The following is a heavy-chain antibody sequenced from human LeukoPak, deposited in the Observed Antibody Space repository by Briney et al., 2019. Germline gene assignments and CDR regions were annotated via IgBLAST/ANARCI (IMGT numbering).Heavy chain of an antibody. D-gene: IGHD3-22*01. CDR1: GGSISSSSYY. CDR2: IYYSGST. CDR3: ARDIEYYYDSSGYMGWFDP. J-gene: IGHJ5*02. Sequence: SETLSLTCTVSGGSISSSSYYWGWIRQPPGKGLEWIGSIYYSGSTYYNPSLKSRVTISVDTSKNQFSLKLSSVTAADTAVYYCARDIEYYYDSSGYMGWFDPWGQGTLVTVSS. V-gene: IGHV4-39*07.